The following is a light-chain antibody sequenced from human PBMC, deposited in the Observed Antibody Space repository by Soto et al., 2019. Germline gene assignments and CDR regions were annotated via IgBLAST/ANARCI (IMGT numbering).Light chain of an antibody. CDR2: AAS. CDR3: QKYNSAPRT. Sequence: DIQMTQSPSPLSASVRGTVTITCRASQGISNYLAWCQQKLWKVPKLLTYAASTLQSGVPCRFSGIGSGTDLTLTISCLQPEGVASFYCQKYNSAPRTFGQGTKVEIK. V-gene: IGKV1-27*01. J-gene: IGKJ1*01. CDR1: QGISNY.